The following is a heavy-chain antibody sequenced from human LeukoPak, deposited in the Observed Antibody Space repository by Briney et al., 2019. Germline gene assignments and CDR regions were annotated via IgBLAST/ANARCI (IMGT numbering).Heavy chain of an antibody. Sequence: GGSLRLSCAASGFTFSSYEMNWVRQAPGKGLEWVSYISSSGSTIYYADSVKGRFTISRDNAKNSVYLQMNSLRAEDTAVYYCAKVGIEQWLTQGQFFDYWGQGTLVTVPS. D-gene: IGHD6-19*01. CDR3: AKVGIEQWLTQGQFFDY. J-gene: IGHJ4*02. CDR2: ISSSGSTI. CDR1: GFTFSSYE. V-gene: IGHV3-48*03.